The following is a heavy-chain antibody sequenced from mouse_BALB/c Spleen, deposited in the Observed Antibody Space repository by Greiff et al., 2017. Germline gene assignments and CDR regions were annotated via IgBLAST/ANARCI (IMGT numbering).Heavy chain of an antibody. CDR1: GFAFSSYD. V-gene: IGHV5-12-1*01. Sequence: EVHLVESGGGLVKPGGSLKLSCAASGFAFSSYDMSWVRQTPEKRLEWVAYISSGGGSTYYPDTVKGRFTISRDNAKNTLYLQMSSLKSEDTAMYYCARHSYYYGSSYYFDYWGQGTTLTVSS. CDR2: ISSGGGST. J-gene: IGHJ2*01. CDR3: ARHSYYYGSSYYFDY. D-gene: IGHD1-1*01.